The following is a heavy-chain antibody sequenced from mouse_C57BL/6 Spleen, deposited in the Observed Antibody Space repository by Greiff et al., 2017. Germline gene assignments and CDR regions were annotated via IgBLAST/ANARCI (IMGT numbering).Heavy chain of an antibody. CDR3: ARDGGVTTDYYAMDY. CDR2: ISDGGSYT. Sequence: EVKLVESGGGLVKPGGSLKLSCAASGFTFSSYAMSWVRQTPEKRLEWVATISDGGSYTYYPDNVKGRFTISRDNAKNNLYLQMSHLKSEDTAMYYCARDGGVTTDYYAMDYWGQGTSVTVSS. V-gene: IGHV5-4*01. D-gene: IGHD2-2*01. CDR1: GFTFSSYA. J-gene: IGHJ4*01.